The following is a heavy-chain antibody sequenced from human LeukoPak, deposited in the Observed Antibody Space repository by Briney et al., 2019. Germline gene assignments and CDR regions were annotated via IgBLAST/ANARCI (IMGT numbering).Heavy chain of an antibody. CDR2: ISSSSSYI. V-gene: IGHV3-21*01. D-gene: IGHD3-22*01. CDR1: GFTFSTYT. J-gene: IGHJ4*02. CDR3: ARIRFYYHRGPDLDLYYFDY. Sequence: GGSLRLSCAGSGFTFSTYTMNWVRQAPGKGLEWVSSISSSSSYIYYGDSVKGRFTVSRDNARNSLSLQMNSLRAEDTAVYYCARIRFYYHRGPDLDLYYFDYWGQGTLVTVSS.